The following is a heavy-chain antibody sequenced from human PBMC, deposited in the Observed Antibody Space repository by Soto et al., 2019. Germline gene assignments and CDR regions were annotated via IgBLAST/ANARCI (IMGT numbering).Heavy chain of an antibody. CDR2: IYHAGSV. CDR1: GYPIASGYY. J-gene: IGHJ6*02. Sequence: SETLSLTCAVSGYPIASGYYWAWIRQSPGKGLEWIGSIYHAGSVYYNPSLNSRVAVSLDTSKNHFSLKLTSVTAADTAVYYCARTFDYYGMDVWGQGTTVTVSS. CDR3: ARTFDYYGMDV. V-gene: IGHV4-38-2*01.